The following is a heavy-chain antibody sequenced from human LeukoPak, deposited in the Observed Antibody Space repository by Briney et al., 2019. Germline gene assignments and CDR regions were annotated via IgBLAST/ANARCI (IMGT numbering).Heavy chain of an antibody. CDR1: GFMFSKYA. Sequence: PGGSLRLSCAASGFMFSKYAMSWVRQAPGRRLEWVSAISGSDPGTYYADSVKGRFTISRDNSKNTLFLQMNSLRAEDTAVYARKVAAPDYWGQGTLVTVSS. J-gene: IGHJ4*02. CDR2: ISGSDPGT. V-gene: IGHV3-23*01. CDR3: KVAAPDY. D-gene: IGHD6-19*01.